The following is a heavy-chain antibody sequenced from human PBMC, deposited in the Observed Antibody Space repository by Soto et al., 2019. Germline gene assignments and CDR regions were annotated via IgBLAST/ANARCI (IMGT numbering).Heavy chain of an antibody. Sequence: ASVKVSCKASGYTFTSSDINWVRQATGQGLEWLGWMNPNSGNTDYAQKLQGRVTMTTDTSMSTAYMELRSLRSDDTAVYYCARLTVAGPEVGAFDIWGQGTMVTVSS. D-gene: IGHD6-19*01. V-gene: IGHV1-8*01. CDR1: GYTFTSSD. CDR3: ARLTVAGPEVGAFDI. CDR2: MNPNSGNT. J-gene: IGHJ3*02.